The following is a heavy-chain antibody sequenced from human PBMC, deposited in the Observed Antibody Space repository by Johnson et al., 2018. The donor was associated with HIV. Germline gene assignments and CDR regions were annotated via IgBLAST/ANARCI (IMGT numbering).Heavy chain of an antibody. CDR1: GFTFSDYY. Sequence: QVQLVESGGGVVQPGRSLRLSCAASGFTFSDYYMSWIRQAPGKGLEWVAFIQYDGSNKHYVDSVKGRFTISRDNSKNTLYLQMNSLRAEDTAVYYCAKSLPGYDAFDIWGQGTMVTVSS. CDR2: IQYDGSNK. D-gene: IGHD5-12*01. J-gene: IGHJ3*02. CDR3: AKSLPGYDAFDI. V-gene: IGHV3-30*18.